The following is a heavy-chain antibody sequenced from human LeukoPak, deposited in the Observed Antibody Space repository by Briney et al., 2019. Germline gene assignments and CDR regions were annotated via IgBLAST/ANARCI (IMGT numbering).Heavy chain of an antibody. J-gene: IGHJ4*02. V-gene: IGHV3-7*01. D-gene: IGHD1-14*01. Sequence: GGSLRLSCAASGFTFTSYWMNWVRQAPGKGLEWVANIKPDGDSYYVDSVKGRFTISRDNAKNSLHLQMNSLRAEDTAVYYCAREDGTFDYWGQGALVTVSS. CDR3: AREDGTFDY. CDR2: IKPDGDS. CDR1: GFTFTSYW.